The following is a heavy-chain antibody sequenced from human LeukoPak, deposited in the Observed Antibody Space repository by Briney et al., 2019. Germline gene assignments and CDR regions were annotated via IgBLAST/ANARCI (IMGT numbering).Heavy chain of an antibody. V-gene: IGHV3-23*01. D-gene: IGHD2-2*01. CDR1: GFTFSDYY. CDR2: ISGSGGST. CDR3: ANRVVVPAAIDY. Sequence: GGSLRLSCAASGFTFSDYYMSWIRQAPGKGLEWVSAISGSGGSTYYADSVKGRFTISRDNSKNTLYLQMNSLRAEDTAVYYCANRVVVPAAIDYWGQGTLVTVSS. J-gene: IGHJ4*02.